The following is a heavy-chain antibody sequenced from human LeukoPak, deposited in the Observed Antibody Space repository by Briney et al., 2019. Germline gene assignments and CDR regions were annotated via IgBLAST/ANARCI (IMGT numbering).Heavy chain of an antibody. CDR1: GYTFTGYY. CDR3: ARDGGLAVAGGGYFDY. D-gene: IGHD6-19*01. J-gene: IGHJ4*02. CDR2: INPNSGGT. V-gene: IGHV1-2*04. Sequence: GASVKVSCKASGYTFTGYYMHWVRQAPGQGLEWMGWINPNSGGTNYAQKFQGWVTMTRDTSISTAYMELSRLRSDDTAVYYCARDGGLAVAGGGYFDYWGQGTLVTVSS.